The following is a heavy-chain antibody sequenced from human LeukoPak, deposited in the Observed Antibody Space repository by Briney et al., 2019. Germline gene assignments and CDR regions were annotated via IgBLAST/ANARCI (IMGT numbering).Heavy chain of an antibody. CDR2: ISVYNGNT. CDR1: GYTFTSYG. J-gene: IGHJ3*02. D-gene: IGHD3-10*01. CDR3: ARGKGLLESDAFDI. V-gene: IGHV1-18*01. Sequence: ASVKVSCKASGYTFTSYGISWVRQAPGQGLEWMGWISVYNGNTKHPQKLQGRVTMTRDTSISTAYMELSRLRSDDTAVYYCARGKGLLESDAFDIWGQGTMVTVSS.